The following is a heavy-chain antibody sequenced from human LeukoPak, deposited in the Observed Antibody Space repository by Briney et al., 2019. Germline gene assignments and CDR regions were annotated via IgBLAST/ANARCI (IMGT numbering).Heavy chain of an antibody. Sequence: LSLTCTVSGGSISSYYWRWIRQPPGKGLEWVSYISSSGSTIYYADSVKGRFTISSDNAKNSLYLQMNSLRAEDTAVYYCAGTQDFGVVIGGFDPWGQGTLVTVSS. V-gene: IGHV3-11*04. CDR2: ISSSGSTI. D-gene: IGHD3-3*01. CDR3: AGTQDFGVVIGGFDP. J-gene: IGHJ5*02. CDR1: GGSISSYY.